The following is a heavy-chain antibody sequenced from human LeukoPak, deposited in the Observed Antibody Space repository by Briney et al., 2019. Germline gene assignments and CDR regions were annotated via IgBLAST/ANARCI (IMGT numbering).Heavy chain of an antibody. J-gene: IGHJ4*02. CDR2: ISSSGSTI. D-gene: IGHD3-22*01. CDR3: ARWKSYYYDSSGYYIDY. V-gene: IGHV3-48*03. CDR1: GFTFSSYE. Sequence: PGGSLRLSCAASGFTFSSYEMNWVRQAPGKGLEWVSYISSSGSTIYYADSVKGRFTISRDNAKNSLYLQMNSLRAEDTAVYYCARWKSYYYDSSGYYIDYWGQGTLVTVSS.